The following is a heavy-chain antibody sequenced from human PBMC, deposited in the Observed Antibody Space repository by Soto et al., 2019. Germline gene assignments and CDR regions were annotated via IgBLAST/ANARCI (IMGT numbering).Heavy chain of an antibody. CDR3: AHRVLRTVFGLVTPTAIDFDF. CDR2: IYWDDDK. D-gene: IGHD3-3*01. Sequence: QITLNESGPTQVKPRQTLTLTCTFSGFSLTTSGVGVGWIRQSPGKAPEWLALIYWDDDKRYSPSLKSRLTITNDTSKNQVVLTMADLDPADTATYYCAHRVLRTVFGLVTPTAIDFDFWGQGTPVAVSS. J-gene: IGHJ4*02. CDR1: GFSLTTSGVG. V-gene: IGHV2-5*02.